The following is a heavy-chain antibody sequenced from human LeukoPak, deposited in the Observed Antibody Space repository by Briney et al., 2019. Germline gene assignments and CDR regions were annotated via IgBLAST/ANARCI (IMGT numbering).Heavy chain of an antibody. CDR1: GFSLSDHY. CDR3: ARGYHSFDV. J-gene: IGHJ3*01. Sequence: GGSLRLSCAASGFSLSDHYMDWVRQAPGKELEWVARSRIKADSYITEDAASGKGRFIISRDDSKNSLYLQLDRLKTEDTAIYYRARGYHSFDVWGQGTVVTVSS. D-gene: IGHD2-2*01. V-gene: IGHV3-72*01. CDR2: SRIKADSYIT.